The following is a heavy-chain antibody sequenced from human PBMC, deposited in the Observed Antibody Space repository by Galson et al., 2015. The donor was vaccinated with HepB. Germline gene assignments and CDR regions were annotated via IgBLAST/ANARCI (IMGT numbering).Heavy chain of an antibody. V-gene: IGHV3-48*04. CDR3: ARDGGFSSGYSSDY. D-gene: IGHD3-22*01. CDR2: IRGGSSTT. CDR1: GFTFSSYS. Sequence: SLRLYCAGSGFTFSSYSINWVRQAPGKGLEWVSYIRGGSSTTDYADSVKGRFTISRDNAKNSVFLQMNSLRAEDTAVYYCARDGGFSSGYSSDYWGQGTLVTGFS. J-gene: IGHJ4*02.